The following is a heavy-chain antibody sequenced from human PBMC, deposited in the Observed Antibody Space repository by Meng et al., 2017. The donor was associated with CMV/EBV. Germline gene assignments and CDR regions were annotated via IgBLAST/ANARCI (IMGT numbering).Heavy chain of an antibody. CDR2: ISYDGSNK. Sequence: LSLTCAASRFTFSSYAMHWVRQAPGKGLEWVAVISYDGSNKFYADSVKGRFTISRDNSKNTLYLQMNSLRTEDTAVYYCVSSKAGHFYYYGLDVWGQGTTVTVSS. V-gene: IGHV3-30-3*01. CDR3: VSSKAGHFYYYGLDV. CDR1: RFTFSSYA. J-gene: IGHJ6*02.